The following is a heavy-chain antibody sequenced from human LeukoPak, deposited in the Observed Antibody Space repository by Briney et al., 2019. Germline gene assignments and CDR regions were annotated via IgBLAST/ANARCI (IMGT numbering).Heavy chain of an antibody. CDR1: GYTFTSYD. Sequence: ASVKVSCKASGYTFTSYDINWVRQATGQGLEWMGWMNPNSGNTGYAQKFQGSVTMTRNTSISTAYMELSSLRSEDTAVYYCARGRLIYYGMDVWGQGTTVTVSS. J-gene: IGHJ6*02. D-gene: IGHD2-21*01. CDR3: ARGRLIYYGMDV. V-gene: IGHV1-8*01. CDR2: MNPNSGNT.